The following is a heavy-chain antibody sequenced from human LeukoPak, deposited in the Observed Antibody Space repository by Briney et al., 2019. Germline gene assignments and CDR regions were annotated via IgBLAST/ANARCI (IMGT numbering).Heavy chain of an antibody. D-gene: IGHD4-17*01. Sequence: SQTLSLTCTVSGGSISSYYWSWIRQPAGKGLEWIGRIYTSGRTNYNPSLKGRLTMSVDTSKNQFSLKLGSVTAADTAVYFCARGGQDYGDYSFDYWGQGTLVTVSS. J-gene: IGHJ4*02. CDR1: GGSISSYY. V-gene: IGHV4-4*07. CDR3: ARGGQDYGDYSFDY. CDR2: IYTSGRT.